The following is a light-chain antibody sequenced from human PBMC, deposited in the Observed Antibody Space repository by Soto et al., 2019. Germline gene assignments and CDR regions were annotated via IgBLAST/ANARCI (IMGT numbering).Light chain of an antibody. V-gene: IGKV3-20*01. CDR1: QSVSNNY. CDR3: QQYGSSPPYT. Sequence: EVVLTQSPGTLSLSPGERASLSCRASQSVSNNYLAWYQQKPGQSPKLLIFGSSDRATGIPDRLSGSGSGTDFTLTISRLEPEDFAVYYCQQYGSSPPYTFGQGTNLEIK. J-gene: IGKJ2*01. CDR2: GSS.